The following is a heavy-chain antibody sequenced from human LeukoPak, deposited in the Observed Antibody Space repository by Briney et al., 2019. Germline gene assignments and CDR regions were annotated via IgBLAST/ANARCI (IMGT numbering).Heavy chain of an antibody. CDR1: GFTFSSYS. CDR3: AGGYGSGSYFDY. J-gene: IGHJ4*02. D-gene: IGHD3-10*01. Sequence: GGSLRLSCAASGFTFSSYSMNWVRQAPGKGLEWVSSISSSSSYIYYADSVKGRFTISRDNSKNTLYLQMNSLRAEDTAVYYCAGGYGSGSYFDYWGQGTLVTVSS. CDR2: ISSSSSYI. V-gene: IGHV3-21*04.